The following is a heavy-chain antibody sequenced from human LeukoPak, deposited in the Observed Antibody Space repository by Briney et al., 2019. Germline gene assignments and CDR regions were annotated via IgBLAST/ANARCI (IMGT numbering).Heavy chain of an antibody. V-gene: IGHV4-39*01. CDR2: IYYSGSS. Sequence: SETLSLTCTVSSDSISSSTYYRGWIRQPPGKGLEWIGSIYYSGSSYYKTSLKSRVTISVDTSKKQFSLRLSSVTTADTAVYYCARHVRFCSGGTCHGPDYFDYWGQGTLATVSS. D-gene: IGHD2-15*01. CDR3: ARHVRFCSGGTCHGPDYFDY. J-gene: IGHJ4*02. CDR1: SDSISSSTYY.